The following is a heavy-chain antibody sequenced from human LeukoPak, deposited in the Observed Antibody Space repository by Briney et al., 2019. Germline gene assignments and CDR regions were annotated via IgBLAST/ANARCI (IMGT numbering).Heavy chain of an antibody. D-gene: IGHD6-19*01. Sequence: PSETLSLTCTVSGGSISSYYWSWIRQPPGKGLEWIGYIYYSGSTNYNPSLKSRVTISVDTSKNQFSLKLSSVTAADTAVYYCARHMDNGIAVAGDAFDIWGQGTMVTVSS. CDR1: GGSISSYY. J-gene: IGHJ3*02. CDR2: IYYSGST. V-gene: IGHV4-59*08. CDR3: ARHMDNGIAVAGDAFDI.